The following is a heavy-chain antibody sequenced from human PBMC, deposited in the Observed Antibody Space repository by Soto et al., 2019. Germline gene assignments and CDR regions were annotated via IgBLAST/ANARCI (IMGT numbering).Heavy chain of an antibody. CDR3: ARASVLDYYDSSGYPNYYYYYGMDV. Sequence: GGSLRLSCAASGCTFSSYAMHWVRQAPGKGLEWVAVISYDGSNKYYADSVKGRFTISRDNSKNTLYLQMNSLRAEDTAVYYCARASVLDYYDSSGYPNYYYYYGMDVWGQGTTVTVSS. D-gene: IGHD3-22*01. J-gene: IGHJ6*02. CDR2: ISYDGSNK. CDR1: GCTFSSYA. V-gene: IGHV3-30-3*01.